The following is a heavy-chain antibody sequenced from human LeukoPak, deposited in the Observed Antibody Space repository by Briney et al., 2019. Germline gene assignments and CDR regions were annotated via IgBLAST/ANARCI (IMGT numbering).Heavy chain of an antibody. CDR1: GDSISLFY. D-gene: IGHD5-18*01. CDR3: ARVSPDTATDYGWFDP. J-gene: IGHJ5*02. V-gene: IGHV4-59*01. Sequence: SETLSLTCIVSGDSISLFYWSWIRQPPGKGLEWIGYIHYSGRTNYNPSLKSRVTMSLDTSKNHFSLKLRSVTAADTAVYYCARVSPDTATDYGWFDPWGQGSLSPSPQ. CDR2: IHYSGRT.